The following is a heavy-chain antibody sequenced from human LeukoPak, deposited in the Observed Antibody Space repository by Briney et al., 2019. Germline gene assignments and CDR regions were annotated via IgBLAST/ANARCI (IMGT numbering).Heavy chain of an antibody. Sequence: PSETLSLTCAVYGGSFSGYYWSWIRQPPGKGLEWIGEINHSGSTNYNPSLKSRVTISVDTSKNQFSLKLSSVTAADTAVYYCAHPRLPHYSGWFDPWGQGTLVTVSS. V-gene: IGHV4-34*01. CDR3: AHPRLPHYSGWFDP. J-gene: IGHJ5*02. CDR2: INHSGST. CDR1: GGSFSGYY. D-gene: IGHD2-21*02.